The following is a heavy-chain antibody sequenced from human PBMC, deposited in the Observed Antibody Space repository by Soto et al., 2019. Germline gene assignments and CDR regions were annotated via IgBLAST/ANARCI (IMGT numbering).Heavy chain of an antibody. D-gene: IGHD6-19*01. V-gene: IGHV3-23*01. J-gene: IGHJ4*02. CDR1: GFTFSSYV. CDR2: ISGSGGST. CDR3: AKEIAVAGTYYFDY. Sequence: EVQLLESGGGLVQPGGSLRLSCAASGFTFSSYVMSWVRQAPGKGLEWVSAISGSGGSTYYADSVKGRFTISRDNSKNTRYLQRNSLRAEDTAVYYCAKEIAVAGTYYFDYWGQGTLVTVSS.